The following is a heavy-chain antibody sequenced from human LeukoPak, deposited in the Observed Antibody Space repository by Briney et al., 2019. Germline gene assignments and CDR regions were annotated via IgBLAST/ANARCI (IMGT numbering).Heavy chain of an antibody. J-gene: IGHJ4*02. CDR1: GYTFTSYY. V-gene: IGHV1-46*01. Sequence: GGSLRLSCAASGYTFTSYYMHWVRQAPGQGLEWMGIINPSGGSTSYAQKFQGRVTMTRDTSTSTVYMELSSLRSEDTAVYYCARDLSGYSYVEGSDWGQGTLVTVSS. CDR3: ARDLSGYSYVEGSD. CDR2: INPSGGST. D-gene: IGHD5-18*01.